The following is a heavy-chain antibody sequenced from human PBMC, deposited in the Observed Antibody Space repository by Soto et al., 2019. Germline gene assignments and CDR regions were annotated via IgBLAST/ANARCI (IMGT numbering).Heavy chain of an antibody. J-gene: IGHJ5*02. CDR2: IDPSDSYT. V-gene: IGHV5-10-1*01. CDR3: ARHEGSQGQWLLRNNWFDP. Sequence: PGESLKISCKGSGYSFTSYWISWVRQMPGKGLEWMGRIDPSDSYTNYSPSFQGHVTISADKSISTAYLQWSSLKASDTAMYYCARHEGSQGQWLLRNNWFDPWGQGTLVTVSS. D-gene: IGHD6-19*01. CDR1: GYSFTSYW.